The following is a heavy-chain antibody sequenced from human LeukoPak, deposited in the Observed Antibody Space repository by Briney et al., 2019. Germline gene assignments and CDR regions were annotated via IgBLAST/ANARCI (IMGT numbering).Heavy chain of an antibody. D-gene: IGHD2-21*02. V-gene: IGHV3-23*01. CDR2: INTSGGRT. CDR1: GFTFKNYG. J-gene: IGHJ4*02. Sequence: GGSLRLSCAASGFTFKNYGMNWVRQAPGKGLEWVSTINTSGGRTYYADSVKGRFTISRDNSKNTLYLQMNSLRAEDTAVYYCTRREDCGGDCPYYFDYWGQGTLVTVSS. CDR3: TRREDCGGDCPYYFDY.